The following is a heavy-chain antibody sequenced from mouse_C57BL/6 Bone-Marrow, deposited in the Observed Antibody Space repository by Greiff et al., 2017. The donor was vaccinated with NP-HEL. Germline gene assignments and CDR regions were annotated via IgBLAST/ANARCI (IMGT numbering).Heavy chain of an antibody. J-gene: IGHJ2*01. D-gene: IGHD1-1*01. CDR1: GYTFTDYY. CDR3: AREGITTVPFDY. CDR2: INPNNGGT. V-gene: IGHV1-26*01. Sequence: EVQLQQSGPELVKPGASVKISCKASGYTFTDYYMNWVKQSHGKSLEWIGDINPNNGGTSYNQKFKGKATLTVDKSSSTAYMELRSLTSEDSAVYYCAREGITTVPFDYWGQGTTLTVSS.